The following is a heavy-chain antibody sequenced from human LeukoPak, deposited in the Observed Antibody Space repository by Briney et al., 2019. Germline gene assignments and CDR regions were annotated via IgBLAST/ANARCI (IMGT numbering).Heavy chain of an antibody. CDR1: GYSISSGYY. J-gene: IGHJ5*02. V-gene: IGHV4-38-2*01. Sequence: PSETLSLTCAVSGYSISSGYYWGWIRPPPGKGLEWIGSIYHSGSTYYNPCLKSRVTISVDTSKNQFSLKLSSVTAADTAVYYCARGGEDIVVVPAAIRFDPWGQGTLVTVSS. D-gene: IGHD2-2*01. CDR3: ARGGEDIVVVPAAIRFDP. CDR2: IYHSGST.